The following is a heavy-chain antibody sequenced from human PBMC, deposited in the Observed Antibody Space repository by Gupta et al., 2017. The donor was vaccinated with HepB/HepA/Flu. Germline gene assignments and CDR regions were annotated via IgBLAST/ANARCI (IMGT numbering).Heavy chain of an antibody. CDR1: GFTFDDYT. D-gene: IGHD4-17*01. J-gene: IGHJ4*02. CDR2: ISWDGGST. CDR3: AKDTGGTTVANYFDY. V-gene: IGHV3-43*01. Sequence: EVQLVESGGVVVQPGGSLRLSCAASGFTFDDYTMHWVRQAPGKGLEWVSLISWDGGSTYYADSVKGRFTISRDNSKNSLYLQMNSLRTEDTALYYCAKDTGGTTVANYFDYWGQGTLVTVSS.